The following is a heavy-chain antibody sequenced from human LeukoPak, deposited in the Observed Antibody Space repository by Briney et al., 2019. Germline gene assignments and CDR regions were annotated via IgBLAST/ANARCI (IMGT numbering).Heavy chain of an antibody. V-gene: IGHV4-59*11. J-gene: IGHJ4*02. CDR2: MFFTGDT. D-gene: IGHD4-23*01. CDR1: GGSISSHY. Sequence: SETLSLTCTVSGGSISSHYWAWLRQPPWKGLEWIGWMFFTGDTNYNPSLKSRVTISVDHSKNQFSLKLTSVTAADTAVYYCAKEGNDYGANSIDYWGQGTLVTVSS. CDR3: AKEGNDYGANSIDY.